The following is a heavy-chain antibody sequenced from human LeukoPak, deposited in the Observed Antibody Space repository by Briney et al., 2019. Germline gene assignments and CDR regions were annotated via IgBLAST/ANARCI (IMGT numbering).Heavy chain of an antibody. CDR2: MNTNVGNT. CDR1: GYTFTSYD. D-gene: IGHD3-22*01. V-gene: IGHV1-8*01. Sequence: AASVKVSCKASGYTFTSYDINWVRQAPGQGLEWMGWMNTNVGNTGYAQKFQGRVTLTRNTSISTAYMELSSLRSEDTAVYYCARSRVGYYDSSGYSGYFQHWGQGTLVTVSS. CDR3: ARSRVGYYDSSGYSGYFQH. J-gene: IGHJ1*01.